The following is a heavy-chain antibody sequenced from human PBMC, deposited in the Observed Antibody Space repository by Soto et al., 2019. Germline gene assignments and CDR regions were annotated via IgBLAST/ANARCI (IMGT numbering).Heavy chain of an antibody. J-gene: IGHJ4*02. Sequence: GGSLRLSCAASGFTFSNYAMSWVRQAPGKGLECVSGISNSGGSTYYIDSVKGRFTMSRDNSKNTLYLQMNSLRAEDTAVYYCAKSYGDGYYFDYCGQGTLVTVSS. CDR2: ISNSGGST. V-gene: IGHV3-23*01. CDR3: AKSYGDGYYFDY. D-gene: IGHD4-17*01. CDR1: GFTFSNYA.